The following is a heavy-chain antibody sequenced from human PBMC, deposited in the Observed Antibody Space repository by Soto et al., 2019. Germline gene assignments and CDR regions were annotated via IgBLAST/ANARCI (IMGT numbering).Heavy chain of an antibody. CDR3: TRVSPNGGTIHFDH. Sequence: GGSLRLSCAASGFTFSDFSMSWIRQAPGKGLEWISYINSVSSIKSYADSVKGRFTISRDYGQNSLHLEMNSLRADETAVYYCTRVSPNGGTIHFDHWGQGTLVTVSS. J-gene: IGHJ4*02. D-gene: IGHD4-17*01. CDR1: GFTFSDFS. CDR2: INSVSSIK. V-gene: IGHV3-11*01.